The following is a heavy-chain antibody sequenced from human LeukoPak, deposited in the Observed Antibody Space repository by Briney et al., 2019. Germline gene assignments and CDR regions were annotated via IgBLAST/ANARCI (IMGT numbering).Heavy chain of an antibody. CDR3: AKAGYKTYYYYYYMDV. CDR1: GFTFNNYW. J-gene: IGHJ6*03. Sequence: PGGSLRLSCAASGFTFNNYWMTWVRLAPGKGLEWVANIKQDGSETYYVDSVKGRFTISRDNSKNSLYLQMNSLRTEDTALYYCAKAGYKTYYYYYYMDVWGKGTTVTVSS. V-gene: IGHV3-7*03. D-gene: IGHD2-2*02. CDR2: IKQDGSET.